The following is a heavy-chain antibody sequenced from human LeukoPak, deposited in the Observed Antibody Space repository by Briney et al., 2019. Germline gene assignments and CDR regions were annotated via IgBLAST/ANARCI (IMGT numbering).Heavy chain of an antibody. CDR2: IGGSGADT. J-gene: IGHJ4*02. V-gene: IGHV3-23*01. Sequence: GGSLRLSCAASGFTFSSYWMHWVRQAPGKGLVWVSSIGGSGADTYSADSVKGRFIISRDNSKNTLYLQMNSLRAEDTAVYYCAKDLSPSGGFWGQGALVTVSS. D-gene: IGHD5-12*01. CDR3: AKDLSPSGGF. CDR1: GFTFSSYW.